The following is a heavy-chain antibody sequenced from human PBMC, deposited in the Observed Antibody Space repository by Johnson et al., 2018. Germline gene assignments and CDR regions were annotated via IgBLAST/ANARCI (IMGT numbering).Heavy chain of an antibody. CDR2: IIPIFGTA. D-gene: IGHD2-21*02. J-gene: IGHJ6*02. V-gene: IGHV1-69*01. Sequence: QVQLVESGAEVKKPGASVKVSCKASGYTFTSYYMHWVRQAPGQGLEWMGGIIPIFGTANYAQKFQGRVTITADESTSTAYMGLSSLGSEDTAVYYCARAPNRKYYCGGDCRHYGMDVWGQGTTVTVSS. CDR1: GYTFTSYY. CDR3: ARAPNRKYYCGGDCRHYGMDV.